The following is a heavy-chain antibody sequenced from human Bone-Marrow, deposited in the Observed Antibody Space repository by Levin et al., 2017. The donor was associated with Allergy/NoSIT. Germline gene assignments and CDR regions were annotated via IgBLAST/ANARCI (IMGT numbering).Heavy chain of an antibody. CDR2: ISYDGKNK. J-gene: IGHJ4*02. CDR1: GFTFSKYV. Sequence: PGGSLRLSCAASGFTFSKYVMHWVRQAPGKGLEWVAVISYDGKNKYYSDSVKGRFTISRDNSKNTVFLQMSSLRAEDTAVYYCARASSGTERYFDSWGQGTLVAVSS. V-gene: IGHV3-30*04. CDR3: ARASSGTERYFDS. D-gene: IGHD1-26*01.